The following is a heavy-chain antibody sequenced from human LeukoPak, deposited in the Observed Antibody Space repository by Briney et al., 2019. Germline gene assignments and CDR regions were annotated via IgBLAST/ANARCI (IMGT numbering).Heavy chain of an antibody. V-gene: IGHV1-18*01. J-gene: IGHJ4*02. CDR3: ARVIGSSWQRDYFDY. CDR2: ISAYNGNT. CDR1: GYTFTSYD. D-gene: IGHD6-13*01. Sequence: ASVKVSCKASGYTFTSYDISWVRQAPGQGLEWMGWISAYNGNTNYAQKLQGRVTMTTDTSTSTAYMELRSLRSDDTAVYYCARVIGSSWQRDYFDYWGQGTLVTVSS.